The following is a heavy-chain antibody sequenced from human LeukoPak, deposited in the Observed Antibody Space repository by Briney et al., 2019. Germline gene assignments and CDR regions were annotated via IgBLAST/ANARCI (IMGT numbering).Heavy chain of an antibody. Sequence: GASVKVSCKASGYTFTSYDINWVRQATGQGLEWMGGIIAIFGTANYAQKFQGRVTFTADKSTSTAYMELSSLRSDDTAVYYCARSEEIYYYDSSGPHDYWGQGTLVTVSS. CDR1: GYTFTSYD. V-gene: IGHV1-69*06. D-gene: IGHD3-22*01. J-gene: IGHJ4*02. CDR3: ARSEEIYYYDSSGPHDY. CDR2: IIAIFGTA.